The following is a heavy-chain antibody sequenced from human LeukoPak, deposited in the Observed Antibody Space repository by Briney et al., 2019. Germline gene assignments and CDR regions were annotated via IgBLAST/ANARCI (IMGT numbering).Heavy chain of an antibody. J-gene: IGHJ4*02. CDR2: IKQDGSEK. CDR3: AKLLWFGELISFDY. D-gene: IGHD3-10*01. Sequence: GGALRLSCAASGFTFSSYWMSWVRQAPGKGLEWVANIKQDGSEKYYVDSVKGRFTISRDNAKNSLYLQMNSLRAEDTAVYYCAKLLWFGELISFDYWGQGTLVTVSS. CDR1: GFTFSSYW. V-gene: IGHV3-7*01.